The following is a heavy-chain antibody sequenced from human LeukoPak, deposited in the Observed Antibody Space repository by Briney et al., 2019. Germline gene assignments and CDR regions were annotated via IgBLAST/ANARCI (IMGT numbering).Heavy chain of an antibody. Sequence: GGSLRLSCAASGFTFTNAWMSWVRQAPGKGLEWVGRIKSRIDGGTTDYAAPVKGRFTISRDDSKNTLYLQVNSLKTEDTAVYYCTTDHQTTVSPYYYYYYMDVWGKGTTVTVSS. CDR1: GFTFTNAW. V-gene: IGHV3-15*01. D-gene: IGHD4-11*01. CDR3: TTDHQTTVSPYYYYYYMDV. CDR2: IKSRIDGGTT. J-gene: IGHJ6*03.